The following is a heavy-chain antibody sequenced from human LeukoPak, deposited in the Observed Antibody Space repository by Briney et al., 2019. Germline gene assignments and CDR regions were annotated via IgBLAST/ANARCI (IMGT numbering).Heavy chain of an antibody. J-gene: IGHJ4*02. V-gene: IGHV3-23*01. CDR3: AKDYPECTGTTCSGEAFFDY. CDR2: ISDSGDYT. Sequence: GGSLRLSCAGSGFTFSSYAMSWVRQAPGQGLEWVSAISDSGDYTSYADSVRGRFTISRDNSRNTLYPQMISLRPEDTAVYYCAKDYPECTGTTCSGEAFFDYWGQGTLVTVSS. D-gene: IGHD2-2*01. CDR1: GFTFSSYA.